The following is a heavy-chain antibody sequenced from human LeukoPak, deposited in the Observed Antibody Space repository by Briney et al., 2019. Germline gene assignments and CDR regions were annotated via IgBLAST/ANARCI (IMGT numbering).Heavy chain of an antibody. CDR3: ARRVLGYCSSTGCYTFDP. CDR2: INAYNGHT. CDR1: GYTFTSYG. Sequence: GASVKVSCKASGYTFTSYGISWVRQAPGQGLEWMGWINAYNGHTNYAQNLQGRVTMTTDTSTSTAYMELRSLRSDDTAVYYCARRVLGYCSSTGCYTFDPWGQGTLVTVSS. J-gene: IGHJ5*02. V-gene: IGHV1-18*01. D-gene: IGHD2-2*02.